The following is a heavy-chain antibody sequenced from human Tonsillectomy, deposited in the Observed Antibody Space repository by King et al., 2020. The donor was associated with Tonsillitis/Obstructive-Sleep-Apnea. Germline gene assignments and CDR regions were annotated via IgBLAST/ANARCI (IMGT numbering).Heavy chain of an antibody. Sequence: VQLVESGGGLVQPGGSLRLSCSASGFTFSSYPMHWVRQAPGKGLEYVSAISSNGGYTYYANSVKGRFTISRENSKNTLYLQMGSLRAEDMAVSYCARVQSSSYYASLTHPEEYYLDYWGQGTLVTVSS. D-gene: IGHD1-26*01. CDR2: ISSNGGYT. CDR1: GFTFSSYP. CDR3: ARVQSSSYYASLTHPEEYYLDY. V-gene: IGHV3-64*01. J-gene: IGHJ4*02.